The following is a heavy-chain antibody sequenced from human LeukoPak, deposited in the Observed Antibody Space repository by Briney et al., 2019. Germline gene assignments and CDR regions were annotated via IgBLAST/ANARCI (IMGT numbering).Heavy chain of an antibody. J-gene: IGHJ4*02. CDR3: ARIRPNYYHSSGFFDY. Sequence: SGPTLVSPTQTLTLTCTFSGFSLSTRGMCVSWIRQPPGKALEWLGRIDWDDDKYYSTALKTRLTISKDPSKNQVVLTMTNMDPVDTATYYCARIRPNYYHSSGFFDYWGQGTLVTVSS. CDR2: IDWDDDK. V-gene: IGHV2-70*11. CDR1: GFSLSTRGMC. D-gene: IGHD3-22*01.